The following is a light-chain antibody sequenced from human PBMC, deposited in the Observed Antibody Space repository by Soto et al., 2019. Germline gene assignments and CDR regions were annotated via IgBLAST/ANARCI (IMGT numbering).Light chain of an antibody. J-gene: IGLJ1*01. CDR3: CSYAGSSTYV. CDR2: EGS. CDR1: SSDVGGYKF. Sequence: QSVLTQPASVSGSPGQSITISCTATSSDVGGYKFVSWYQQHPGKSPKLMIYEGSQRPSGVSNRFSGSKSGNTASLTISGLQAEDEADYYCCSYAGSSTYVFGTGTKLTVL. V-gene: IGLV2-23*01.